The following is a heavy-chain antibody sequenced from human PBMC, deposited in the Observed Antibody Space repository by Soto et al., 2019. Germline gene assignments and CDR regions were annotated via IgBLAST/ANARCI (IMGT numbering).Heavy chain of an antibody. CDR1: GGAFSSYA. Sequence: SVKVSCKASGGAFSSYAISWVRQAPGQGLEWMGGIIPIFGTANYAQKFQGRVTITADESTSTAYMELSSLRSEDTAVYYCARDNLEYSSSSPYYYGMDVWGQGTTVTVSS. CDR3: ARDNLEYSSSSPYYYGMDV. D-gene: IGHD6-6*01. V-gene: IGHV1-69*13. CDR2: IIPIFGTA. J-gene: IGHJ6*02.